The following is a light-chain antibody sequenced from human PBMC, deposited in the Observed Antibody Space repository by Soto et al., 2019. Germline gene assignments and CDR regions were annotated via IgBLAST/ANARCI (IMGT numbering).Light chain of an antibody. Sequence: DIEMTQSPSSLSASVGERVTITCRASQSISTYLNWYQQKGGKAPKLLIHGASGLQSGVPLRFSGSVSGTDFTLTISSLQPEDFATYYCQQGYSTRLSFGGGTTVELK. CDR2: GAS. CDR1: QSISTY. CDR3: QQGYSTRLS. V-gene: IGKV1-39*01. J-gene: IGKJ4*01.